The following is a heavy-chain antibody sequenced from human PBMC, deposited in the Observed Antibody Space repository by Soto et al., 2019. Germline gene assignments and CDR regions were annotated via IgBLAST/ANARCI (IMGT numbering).Heavy chain of an antibody. J-gene: IGHJ3*02. CDR3: AKDIRLWGAAGDAFDI. CDR1: GFTFDDYT. D-gene: IGHD6-13*01. Sequence: GGSLRLSCAASGFTFDDYTMHWVRQAPGKGLEWVSLISWDGGSTYYADSVKGRFTISRDNSKNSLYLQMNSLRTEDTALYYCAKDIRLWGAAGDAFDIWGQGTMVTVSS. V-gene: IGHV3-43*01. CDR2: ISWDGGST.